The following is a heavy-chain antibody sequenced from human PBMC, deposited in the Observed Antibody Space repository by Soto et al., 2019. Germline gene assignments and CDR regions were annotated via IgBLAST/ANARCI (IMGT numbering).Heavy chain of an antibody. CDR3: ARESNPAPSFWSSYYTGYFDS. J-gene: IGHJ4*02. CDR2: IYYSGST. V-gene: IGHV4-30-4*01. D-gene: IGHD3-3*01. CDR1: GGSISNGDYY. Sequence: SETLSLTCSVSGGSISNGDYYWSWIRQPPGKGLEWIGYIYYSGSTYYNPSLKSRVTMSVDTSKNQFSLRLSSVTAADTAVYYCARESNPAPSFWSSYYTGYFDSWGKGTLVTVSS.